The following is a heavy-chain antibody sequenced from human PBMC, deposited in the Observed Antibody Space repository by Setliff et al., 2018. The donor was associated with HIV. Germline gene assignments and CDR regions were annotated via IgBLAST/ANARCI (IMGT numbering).Heavy chain of an antibody. Sequence: GGSLRLSCAASGFTFSSYSMNWVRQAPGKGLEWVSSISSSSSYIYYADSVKGRFTISRDNAKNSLYLQMNSLRAEDTAVYYCARDRSYYDRSDAFDVWGHGTMVTVSS. D-gene: IGHD3-22*01. V-gene: IGHV3-21*01. CDR3: ARDRSYYDRSDAFDV. J-gene: IGHJ3*01. CDR1: GFTFSSYS. CDR2: ISSSSSYI.